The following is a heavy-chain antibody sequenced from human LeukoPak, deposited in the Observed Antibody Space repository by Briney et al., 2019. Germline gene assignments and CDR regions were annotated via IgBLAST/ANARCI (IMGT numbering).Heavy chain of an antibody. CDR3: AKDAFRYDTCYFDY. CDR2: IRYDGSNK. CDR1: GFTFSSYG. D-gene: IGHD3-22*01. J-gene: IGHJ4*02. Sequence: GGSLRLSCAASGFTFSSYGMHWVRQAPGKGLEWVAFIRYDGSNKYYADSVKGRFTISRDNSKNTLYLQMNSLRAEDTAVYYCAKDAFRYDTCYFDYWGQGTLVTVSS. V-gene: IGHV3-30*02.